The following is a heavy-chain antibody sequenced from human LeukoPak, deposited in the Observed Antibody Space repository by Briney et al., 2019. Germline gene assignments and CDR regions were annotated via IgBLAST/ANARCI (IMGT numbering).Heavy chain of an antibody. D-gene: IGHD3-22*01. CDR3: AKHPTNPWDSSDFQKASHFDY. J-gene: IGHJ4*02. CDR1: GYTFTSYG. CDR2: ISAYNGNT. V-gene: IGHV1-18*01. Sequence: ASVKVSCKASGYTFTSYGISWVRQAPGQGLEWMGWISAYNGNTNYAQKLQGRVTMTTDTSTSTAYMELRSLRSDDTAVYYCAKHPTNPWDSSDFQKASHFDYWGQGTLVTVSS.